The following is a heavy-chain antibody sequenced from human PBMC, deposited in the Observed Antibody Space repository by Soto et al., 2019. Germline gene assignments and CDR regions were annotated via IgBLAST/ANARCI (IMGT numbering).Heavy chain of an antibody. J-gene: IGHJ3*02. CDR2: ISSSGSTI. D-gene: IGHD3-22*01. Sequence: GSLRLSCAASGFTFSDYYMSWIRQAPGKGLEWVSYISSSGSTIYYADSVKGRFTISRDNAKNSLYLQMNSLRAEDTAVYYCARASTYYYDSSGPDAFDIWGQGTMVTVSS. CDR1: GFTFSDYY. V-gene: IGHV3-11*01. CDR3: ARASTYYYDSSGPDAFDI.